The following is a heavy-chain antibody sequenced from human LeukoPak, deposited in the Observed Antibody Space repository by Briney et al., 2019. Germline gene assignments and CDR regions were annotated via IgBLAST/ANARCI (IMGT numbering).Heavy chain of an antibody. CDR3: ARGGEYGSGSYYKY. V-gene: IGHV4-39*07. CDR2: IYYSGST. J-gene: IGHJ4*02. Sequence: PSETLSLTCTVSGGSISSSSFYWGWIRQPPEKGLEWIGSIYYSGSTYYNPSLKSRVTISVDTSKNQFSLKLSSVTAADTAVYYCARGGEYGSGSYYKYWGQGTLVTVSS. D-gene: IGHD3-10*01. CDR1: GGSISSSSFY.